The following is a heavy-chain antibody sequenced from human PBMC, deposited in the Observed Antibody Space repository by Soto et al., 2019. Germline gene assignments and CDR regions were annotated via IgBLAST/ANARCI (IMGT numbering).Heavy chain of an antibody. Sequence: SETLSLTCTVSGGSISSGGYYWSWIRQHPGKGLEWIGYIYYSGSTYYNPSLKSRVTISVDTSKNQFSLKLSSVTAADTAVYYCARVGYSGYDQAADGTNYYYGMDVWGQGTTVTVSS. V-gene: IGHV4-31*03. CDR2: IYYSGST. D-gene: IGHD5-12*01. CDR1: GGSISSGGYY. J-gene: IGHJ6*02. CDR3: ARVGYSGYDQAADGTNYYYGMDV.